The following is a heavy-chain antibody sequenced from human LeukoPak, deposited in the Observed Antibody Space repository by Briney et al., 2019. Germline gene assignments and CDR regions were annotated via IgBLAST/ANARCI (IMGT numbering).Heavy chain of an antibody. CDR1: GGSISSYY. D-gene: IGHD2-21*02. J-gene: IGHJ4*02. Sequence: SETLSLTCTVSGGSISSYYWSWIRQPPGKGLEWIGYIYYSGSTNYNPSLKSRVTISVDTSKNQFSLKLSSVTAADTAVYYCARGVPHCGGDCCTHYFFDYWGQGTLVTVSS. V-gene: IGHV4-59*01. CDR2: IYYSGST. CDR3: ARGVPHCGGDCCTHYFFDY.